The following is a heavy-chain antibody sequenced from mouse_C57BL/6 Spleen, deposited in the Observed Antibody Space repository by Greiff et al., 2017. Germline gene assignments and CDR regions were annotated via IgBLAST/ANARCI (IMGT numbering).Heavy chain of an antibody. Sequence: EVQRVESEGGLVQPGSSMKLSCTASGFTFSDYYMAWVRQVPEKGLEWVANINYDGSSTYYRDSLKSRFIISRDNAKNSLYLQKSSLKSEDTATYYCASELAHYYGSSYVEYFEGWGTGTTVTVAS. CDR2: INYDGSST. J-gene: IGHJ1*03. V-gene: IGHV5-16*01. CDR1: GFTFSDYY. CDR3: ASELAHYYGSSYVEYFEG. D-gene: IGHD1-1*01.